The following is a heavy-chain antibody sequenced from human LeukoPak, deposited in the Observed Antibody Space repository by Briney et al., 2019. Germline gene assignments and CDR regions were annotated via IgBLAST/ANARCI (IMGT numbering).Heavy chain of an antibody. J-gene: IGHJ3*01. D-gene: IGHD3-22*01. Sequence: GGSLRLSCPASGFTFSSYSMNWVRQAPGKGLEWVSSISSSSSYIYYADSVKGRFTISRDNAKNSLYLQMNSLRAEDTAVYYCARETSSGYYFDGFDLWGQGTMVTVSS. CDR3: ARETSSGYYFDGFDL. CDR2: ISSSSSYI. V-gene: IGHV3-21*01. CDR1: GFTFSSYS.